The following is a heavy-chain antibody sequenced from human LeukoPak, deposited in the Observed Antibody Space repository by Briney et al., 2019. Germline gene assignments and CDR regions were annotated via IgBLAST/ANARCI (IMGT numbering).Heavy chain of an antibody. CDR1: GRTFSSYT. J-gene: IGHJ6*03. Sequence: SVKVSCKASGRTFSSYTISWVRQAPGQGLEGMGMIIPILGIANYAQKLQGRVTITADKSTSTAYMELNSLRSEDTAVYYCARMATVTRISYYMDVWGKGTTVTVS. CDR3: ARMATVTRISYYMDV. D-gene: IGHD4-17*01. V-gene: IGHV1-69*02. CDR2: IIPILGIA.